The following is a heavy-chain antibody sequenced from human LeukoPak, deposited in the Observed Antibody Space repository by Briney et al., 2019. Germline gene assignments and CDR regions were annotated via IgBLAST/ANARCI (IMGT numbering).Heavy chain of an antibody. CDR3: ARLTTTAMVMSGWFDP. J-gene: IGHJ5*02. CDR2: IYTSGST. CDR1: GGSISSYY. Sequence: SETLSLTCTVSGGSISSYYWSWIRQPAGKGLEWIGRIYTSGSTNYNSSLKSRVTMSVDTSKNQFSLKLSSVTAADTAVYYCARLTTTAMVMSGWFDPWGQGTLVTVSS. V-gene: IGHV4-4*07. D-gene: IGHD5-18*01.